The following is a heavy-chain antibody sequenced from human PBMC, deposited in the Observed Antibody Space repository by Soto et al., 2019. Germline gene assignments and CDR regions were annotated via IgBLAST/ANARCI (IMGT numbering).Heavy chain of an antibody. Sequence: GGSLRLSSTGSGFPFSAYKINWVRQAPGKGLEWVSSITVGSSHIYQPNSMKGRFTISRDDAKNSVYLQIDSLRDEDTALYYCSRSPEVGVRGAYWGQGTLVTVSS. J-gene: IGHJ4*02. CDR2: ITVGSSHI. CDR3: SRSPEVGVRGAY. V-gene: IGHV3-21*01. D-gene: IGHD3-16*01. CDR1: GFPFSAYK.